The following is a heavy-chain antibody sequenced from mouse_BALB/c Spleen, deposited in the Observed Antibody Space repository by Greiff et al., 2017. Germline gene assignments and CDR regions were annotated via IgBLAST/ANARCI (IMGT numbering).Heavy chain of an antibody. CDR2: ISTYYGDA. CDR3: ARRTARATDYFDY. V-gene: IGHV1S137*01. D-gene: IGHD3-2*01. Sequence: QVHVKQSGAELVRPGVSVKISCKGSGYTFTDYAMHWVKQSHAKSLEWIGVISTYYGDASYNQKFKGKATMTVDKSSSTAYMELARLTSEDSAIYYCARRTARATDYFDYWGQGTTLTVSS. CDR1: GYTFTDYA. J-gene: IGHJ2*01.